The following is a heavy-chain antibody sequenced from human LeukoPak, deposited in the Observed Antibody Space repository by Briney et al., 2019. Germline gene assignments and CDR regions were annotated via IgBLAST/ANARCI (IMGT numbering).Heavy chain of an antibody. CDR2: ISGSSVYI. D-gene: IGHD6-19*01. Sequence: GGSLRLSCAASGFTFISYTMNWVRQAPGKGLEWVSSISGSSVYIYYADSVKGRFTISRDNAKNSLYLQMNSLRGEDTAVYYCARVSVAGAVIDAFDIWGQGTMVTASS. J-gene: IGHJ3*02. CDR3: ARVSVAGAVIDAFDI. CDR1: GFTFISYT. V-gene: IGHV3-21*01.